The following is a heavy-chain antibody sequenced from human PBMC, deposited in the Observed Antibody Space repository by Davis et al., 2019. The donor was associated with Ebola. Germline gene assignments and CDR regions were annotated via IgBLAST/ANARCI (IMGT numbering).Heavy chain of an antibody. CDR2: ISAYNGNT. D-gene: IGHD5-24*01. V-gene: IGHV1-18*01. CDR1: GYTFTSYD. CDR3: ARDSVSGYIPSPFDY. J-gene: IGHJ4*02. Sequence: ASVKVSCKASGYTFTSYDINWVRQATGQGLEWMGWISAYNGNTNYAQKLQGRVTMTTDTSTSTAYMELRSLRSDDTAVYYCARDSVSGYIPSPFDYWGQGTLVTVSS.